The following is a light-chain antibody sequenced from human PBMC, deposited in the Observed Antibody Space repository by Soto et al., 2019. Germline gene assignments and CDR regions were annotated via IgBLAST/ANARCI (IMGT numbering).Light chain of an antibody. CDR3: QQYRGWPRT. CDR1: QSVDIN. J-gene: IGKJ1*01. CDR2: GAS. Sequence: EIVLTQSPATLSVSPGERVTLSCRASQSVDINLAWYQQKPGQAPRLLIYGASTRATDMSGTFSGRGSGTEFTLTINNLRPEDFAVYYCQQYRGWPRTFGQGTKV. V-gene: IGKV3-15*01.